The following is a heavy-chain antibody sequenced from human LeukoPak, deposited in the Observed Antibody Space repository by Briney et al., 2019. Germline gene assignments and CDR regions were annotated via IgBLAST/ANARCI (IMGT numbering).Heavy chain of an antibody. CDR1: GGSISSYY. Sequence: SETLSLTCTVSGGSISSYYWSWIPQPPGKGLEGFGYIYYSGSTNYNPSLKSRVTISVDTSKNQFSLKLSSVTAADTAVYYCARQGFGYRSEYFQHWGQGTLVTVSS. CDR3: ARQGFGYRSEYFQH. CDR2: IYYSGST. V-gene: IGHV4-59*08. D-gene: IGHD5-18*01. J-gene: IGHJ1*01.